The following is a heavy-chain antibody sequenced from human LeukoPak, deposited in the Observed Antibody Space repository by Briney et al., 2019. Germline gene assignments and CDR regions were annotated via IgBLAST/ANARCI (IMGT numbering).Heavy chain of an antibody. J-gene: IGHJ5*02. V-gene: IGHV4-38-2*02. CDR3: ARSPSRQNWIASLYKWFDP. Sequence: SETLSLTCTVSGYSISSGYYWGWIRQPPGKGLEWIREINHRGDTNYNPSLKSRVTVSPDTSNNQYSVRLTSVTAADTAVYYCARSPSRQNWIASLYKWFDPWGQGTLVTVAS. CDR2: INHRGDT. D-gene: IGHD2-2*03. CDR1: GYSISSGYY.